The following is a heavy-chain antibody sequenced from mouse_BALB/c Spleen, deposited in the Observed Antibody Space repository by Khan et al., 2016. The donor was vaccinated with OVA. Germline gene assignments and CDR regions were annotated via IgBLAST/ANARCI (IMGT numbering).Heavy chain of an antibody. CDR1: GYSFTTYY. CDR3: TRYGYDAWFTY. Sequence: VQLQQSGPELMKPGASVKISCKASGYSFTTYYIHWIMQSHGKSLEWIGYIGPFSGGTTYNQKFKGKATLTVDKSSSTAYIHLRILTSEDSSVYYCTRYGYDAWFTYWGQGTLVTVSA. V-gene: IGHV1-31*01. D-gene: IGHD2-2*01. J-gene: IGHJ3*01. CDR2: IGPFSGGT.